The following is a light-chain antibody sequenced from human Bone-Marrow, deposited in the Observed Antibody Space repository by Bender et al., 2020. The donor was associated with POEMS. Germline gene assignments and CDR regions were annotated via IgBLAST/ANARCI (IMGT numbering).Light chain of an antibody. V-gene: IGLV4-69*01. CDR3: QTWGTGVVI. J-gene: IGLJ2*01. CDR2: LNSDGSH. CDR1: SGYSTYA. Sequence: LVLTQSPSASASLGASVKLTCTLTSGYSTYAIAWHQQQPGKGPRYLMRLNSDGSHTKGDGIPDRFSGSSSGTERYLTISSLRSEDEADYYCQTWGTGVVIFGGGTKLTVL.